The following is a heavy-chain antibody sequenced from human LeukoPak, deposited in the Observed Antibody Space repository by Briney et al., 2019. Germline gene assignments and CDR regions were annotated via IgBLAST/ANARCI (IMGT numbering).Heavy chain of an antibody. CDR1: GYNFANDW. CDR2: IYPGDSDT. Sequence: PGESLKISCKGSGYNFANDWIGWVRQMPGKGLEWMGIIYPGDSDTIYSPSFQGQVTISADKSISTAYLQWSSLKASDTAMYYCARQESEMTTPANRYFDSWGQGTLVTVSS. J-gene: IGHJ4*02. CDR3: ARQESEMTTPANRYFDS. D-gene: IGHD5-24*01. V-gene: IGHV5-51*01.